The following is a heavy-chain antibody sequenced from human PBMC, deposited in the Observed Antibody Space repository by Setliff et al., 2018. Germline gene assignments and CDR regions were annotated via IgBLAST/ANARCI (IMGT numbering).Heavy chain of an antibody. J-gene: IGHJ6*03. D-gene: IGHD3-22*01. CDR2: IRSRPDNYAT. V-gene: IGHV3-73*01. CDR1: GFTFSGSA. Sequence: GGSLRLSCAASGFTFSGSAMYWVRQASGKGLEWVGRIRSRPDNYATAYAASVKGRFTISRDDSKNTAYLQMNSLKTEDTAVYYCTRQASPHPDSSGYYYDLRFYYYMDVWGKGTTVTVSS. CDR3: TRQASPHPDSSGYYYDLRFYYYMDV.